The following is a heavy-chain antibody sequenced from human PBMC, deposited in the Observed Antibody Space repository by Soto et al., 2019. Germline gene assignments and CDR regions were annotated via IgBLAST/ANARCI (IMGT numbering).Heavy chain of an antibody. Sequence: SETLSLTCTVSGGSISSGGYYWSWIRQHPGKGLEWIGYIYYSGSTYYNPSLKSRVTISVDTSKNQFSLKLSSVTAADTAVYYCARGDDYGGWFDPWGQGTLVTVSS. CDR2: IYYSGST. J-gene: IGHJ5*02. CDR1: GGSISSGGYY. V-gene: IGHV4-31*03. CDR3: ARGDDYGGWFDP. D-gene: IGHD4-17*01.